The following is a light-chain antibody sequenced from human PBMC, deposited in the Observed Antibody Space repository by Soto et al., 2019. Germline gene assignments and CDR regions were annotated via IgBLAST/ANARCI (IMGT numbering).Light chain of an antibody. Sequence: EIVMTQSPATLSVSPGERATLSCRASQSVSSKLAWYQQKPGQAPSLLIYGASTRATGIPGRFSGSGSGTEFTLTISSLQSEDFAVYYCQQYNNWPIFTFGPGTKVDI. J-gene: IGKJ3*01. CDR2: GAS. V-gene: IGKV3-15*01. CDR1: QSVSSK. CDR3: QQYNNWPIFT.